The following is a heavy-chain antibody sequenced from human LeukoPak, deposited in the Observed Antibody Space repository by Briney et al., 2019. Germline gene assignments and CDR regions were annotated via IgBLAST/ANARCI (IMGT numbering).Heavy chain of an antibody. J-gene: IGHJ6*03. CDR1: GGSISTYY. Sequence: SETLSLTCTVSGGSISTYYWSWIRQPPGEGLEWIGYIYSSGTTIYNPSLKSRVTMSEDTSKNQLSLRLSSVTAADTAVYYCARWFCISNTCYHMDVWGKGTTVTVPS. CDR2: IYSSGTT. D-gene: IGHD2-2*01. V-gene: IGHV4-59*01. CDR3: ARWFCISNTCYHMDV.